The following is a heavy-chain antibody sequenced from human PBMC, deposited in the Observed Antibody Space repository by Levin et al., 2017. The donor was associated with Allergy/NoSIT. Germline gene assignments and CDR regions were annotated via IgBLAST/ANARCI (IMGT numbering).Heavy chain of an antibody. V-gene: IGHV3-33*01. Sequence: GESLKISCAASGFTFSSYGMHWVRQAPGKGLEWVAVIWYDGSNKYYADSVKGRFTISRDNSKNTLYLQMNSLRAEDTAVYYCARGIRPAAIDYWGQGTLVTVSS. J-gene: IGHJ4*02. CDR2: IWYDGSNK. D-gene: IGHD3-3*02. CDR1: GFTFSSYG. CDR3: ARGIRPAAIDY.